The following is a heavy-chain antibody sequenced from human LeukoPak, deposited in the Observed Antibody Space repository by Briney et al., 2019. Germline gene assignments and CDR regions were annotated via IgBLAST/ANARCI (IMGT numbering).Heavy chain of an antibody. V-gene: IGHV3-9*01. D-gene: IGHD2-8*01. J-gene: IGHJ4*02. CDR1: GFSFDDYA. CDR2: FEWYTGNI. Sequence: GGSLRLSCAASGFSFDDYAVHWVRQAPGKGLEWVSGFEWYTGNIDFADSVKGRFTISRDDAKNSLYLHMNSLRAEDTALYYCAKTGCISGRCYVDYWGQGTLVTVSS. CDR3: AKTGCISGRCYVDY.